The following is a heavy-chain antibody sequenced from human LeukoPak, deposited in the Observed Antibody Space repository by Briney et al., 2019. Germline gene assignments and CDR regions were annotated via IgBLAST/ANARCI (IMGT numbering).Heavy chain of an antibody. V-gene: IGHV4-34*01. J-gene: IGHJ6*02. CDR1: GGSYSGYY. D-gene: IGHD6-13*01. Sequence: SETLSLTCAVYGGSYSGYYWRWIRQPPGKGLEWIGEINHNGSTNYNPSLKSRVTISVDTSKKQFSLKLSSVTAADTAVYYCARGRWGAAEGNYYYSEMDVWGQGTTVTVSS. CDR2: INHNGST. CDR3: ARGRWGAAEGNYYYSEMDV.